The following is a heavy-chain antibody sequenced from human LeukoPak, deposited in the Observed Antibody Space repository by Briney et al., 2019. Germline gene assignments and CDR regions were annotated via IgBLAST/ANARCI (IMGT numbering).Heavy chain of an antibody. J-gene: IGHJ3*02. CDR3: ARADPFFYDSSGHRAFDI. V-gene: IGHV4-4*07. D-gene: IGHD3-22*01. CDR2: IYTSGST. CDR1: GGSISSYC. Sequence: SETLSLTCTVSGGSISSYCWSWIRQPAGKGLEWIGRIYTSGSTNNNPSLKGRVTMSVDTSKNQFPLELSSVTAADTAVYYCARADPFFYDSSGHRAFDIWGQGTMVTVSS.